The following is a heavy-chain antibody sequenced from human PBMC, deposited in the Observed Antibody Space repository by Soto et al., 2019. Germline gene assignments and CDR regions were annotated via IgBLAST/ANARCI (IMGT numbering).Heavy chain of an antibody. Sequence: EVQLLESGGGLVQSGGSLRLSCAASGFTVSSYAMSWVRQAPGKGLEWVSAISGSGSTYSADSVKGRFTISRDSSKNTVYLEMTSLRAEDTAVYYCAKALRFTFTTGYYMDVWGRGTTVTVSS. D-gene: IGHD3-16*01. V-gene: IGHV3-23*01. J-gene: IGHJ6*03. CDR3: AKALRFTFTTGYYMDV. CDR1: GFTVSSYA. CDR2: ISGSGST.